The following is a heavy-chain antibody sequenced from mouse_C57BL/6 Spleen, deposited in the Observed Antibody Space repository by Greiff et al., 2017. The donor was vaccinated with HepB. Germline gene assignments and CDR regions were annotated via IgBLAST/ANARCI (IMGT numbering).Heavy chain of an antibody. CDR3: ARSPTVVATGAMDY. CDR2: IDPNSGGT. CDR1: GYTFTSYW. Sequence: QVQLQQSGAELVKPGASVKLSCKASGYTFTSYWMHWVKQRPGRGLEWIGRIDPNSGGTKYNEKFKSKATLTVDKPSSTAYMQLSSLTSEDSAVYYCARSPTVVATGAMDYWGQGTSVTVSS. J-gene: IGHJ4*01. D-gene: IGHD1-1*01. V-gene: IGHV1-72*01.